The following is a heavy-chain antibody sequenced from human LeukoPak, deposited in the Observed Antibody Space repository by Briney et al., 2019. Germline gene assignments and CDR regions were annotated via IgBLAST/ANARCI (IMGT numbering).Heavy chain of an antibody. CDR3: ARVSSSSGHYYYMDV. CDR2: ISSSSSYI. CDR1: GFTFSSYS. V-gene: IGHV3-21*01. Sequence: RGSLRLSCAASGFTFSSYSMNWVRQAPGKGLEWVSSISSSSSYIYYADSVKGRFTISRDNAKNSLYLQMNSLRAEDTAVYYCARVSSSSGHYYYMDVWGKGTTVTVSS. J-gene: IGHJ6*03. D-gene: IGHD6-6*01.